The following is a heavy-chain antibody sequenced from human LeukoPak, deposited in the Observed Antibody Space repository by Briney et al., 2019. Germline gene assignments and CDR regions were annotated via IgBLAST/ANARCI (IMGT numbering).Heavy chain of an antibody. CDR1: GYTFTNYG. Sequence: ASVKVSCKAFGYTFTNYGITWVRQAPGQGLEWMGWMTAYNGNKDYAQKFQGRVTMTTDTSTSTAYMELRSLSSDDTAVYYCARSTVTTPLAGYWGQGTLVTVSS. CDR2: MTAYNGNK. V-gene: IGHV1-18*01. CDR3: ARSTVTTPLAGY. J-gene: IGHJ4*02. D-gene: IGHD4-17*01.